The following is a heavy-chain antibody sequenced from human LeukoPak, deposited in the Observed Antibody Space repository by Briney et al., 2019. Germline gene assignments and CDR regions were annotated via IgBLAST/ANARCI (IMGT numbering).Heavy chain of an antibody. D-gene: IGHD3-22*01. CDR2: MNPKNANT. Sequence: GASVTVSCKASGYTFTSYDINWVRQATGQGLEWMGWMNPKNANTGYAQKFQGRVTMTRNTSINTAYMELSSLRSEDTAVYYCARGMDSSGYSAAYWGQGTLVTVSS. V-gene: IGHV1-8*01. CDR3: ARGMDSSGYSAAY. J-gene: IGHJ4*02. CDR1: GYTFTSYD.